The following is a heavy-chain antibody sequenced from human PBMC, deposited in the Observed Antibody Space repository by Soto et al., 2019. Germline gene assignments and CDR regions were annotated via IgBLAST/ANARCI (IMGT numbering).Heavy chain of an antibody. CDR3: ARSLSVAVPDTRNMDV. D-gene: IGHD6-19*01. CDR1: GYTFIGYY. J-gene: IGHJ6*02. Sequence: QVQLVQSGAEVKKPGASVKVSCKTSGYTFIGYYIHWVRQAPGQGLEWMGWINPNTGGTNYAQKLQGWVTVTRDTSISTAYMELTRLTSDDTAVYYCARSLSVAVPDTRNMDVWGQGTTVTVSS. CDR2: INPNTGGT. V-gene: IGHV1-2*04.